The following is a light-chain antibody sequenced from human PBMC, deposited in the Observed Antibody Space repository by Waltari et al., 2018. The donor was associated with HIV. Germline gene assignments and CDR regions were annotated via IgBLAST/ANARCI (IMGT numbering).Light chain of an antibody. Sequence: SYVLTQPPSVSVAPRPTARLTCGGNNIGSNSVHLYQQKPGQAPLLVVYDDSDRPSGIPDRFSCSNSGNTATLTISRVEAGDEADYYCQVWDSFSDHWVFGGGTTLTVL. CDR2: DDS. V-gene: IGLV3-21*02. J-gene: IGLJ2*01. CDR1: NIGSNS. CDR3: QVWDSFSDHWV.